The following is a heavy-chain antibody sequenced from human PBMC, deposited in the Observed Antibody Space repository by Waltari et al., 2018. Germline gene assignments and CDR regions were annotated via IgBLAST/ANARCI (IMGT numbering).Heavy chain of an antibody. CDR3: AKEGGHNYGQKYFQH. Sequence: EVQLVESGGVVVQPGGSLSISCAVSGLMFDGYTLPWVRQAPGKGLEWVSLITWDGGSTFYGDSVRGRFTISRDNSENSLHLQMNSLRSEDTALYYCAKEGGHNYGQKYFQHWGQGTLVTVSS. V-gene: IGHV3-43*01. D-gene: IGHD5-18*01. CDR2: ITWDGGST. CDR1: GLMFDGYT. J-gene: IGHJ1*01.